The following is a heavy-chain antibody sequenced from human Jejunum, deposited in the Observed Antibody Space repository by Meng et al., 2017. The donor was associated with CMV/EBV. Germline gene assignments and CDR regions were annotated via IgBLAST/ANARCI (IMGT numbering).Heavy chain of an antibody. CDR2: ITPSSGGT. J-gene: IGHJ4*02. Sequence: VRLWNVGAEVKKPGASVKVSCKASGYTFTGYYMHWLRQAPGQGLEWVGRITPSSGGTTYAQKFQGRVTMTRDTSISTAYMELSSLRSDDAAIYYCVRANLGSADYWGQGTLVTVSS. D-gene: IGHD7-27*01. CDR3: VRANLGSADY. V-gene: IGHV1-2*06. CDR1: GYTFTGYY.